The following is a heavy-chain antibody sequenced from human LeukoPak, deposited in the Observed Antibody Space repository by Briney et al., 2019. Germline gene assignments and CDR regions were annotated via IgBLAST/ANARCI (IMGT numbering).Heavy chain of an antibody. J-gene: IGHJ6*03. CDR2: VRDNAGIT. Sequence: QSGGSLRLSCAASGFTFSSYGMSWVRQAPGKGLEWVSHVRDNAGITFYADSVKGRFTISRDNSKNTVYLQMNSLRAEDTAVYYRAKDKDYYMDVWGKGTTVTVSS. CDR3: AKDKDYYMDV. CDR1: GFTFSSYG. V-gene: IGHV3-23*01.